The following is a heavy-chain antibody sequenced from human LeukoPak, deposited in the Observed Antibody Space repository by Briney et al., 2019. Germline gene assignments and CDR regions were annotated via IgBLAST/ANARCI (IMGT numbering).Heavy chain of an antibody. CDR2: ISSSGSTI. V-gene: IGHV3-48*03. J-gene: IGHJ4*02. Sequence: PGGSLRLSCAASGFTFSSYEMNWVRQAPGKGLEWVSYISSSGSTIYYADSVKGRFTISRDNAKNSLYLQMNSLRAEDTAVYYCAKDSDHCSGGSCYSNYWGQGTLVTVSS. D-gene: IGHD2-15*01. CDR3: AKDSDHCSGGSCYSNY. CDR1: GFTFSSYE.